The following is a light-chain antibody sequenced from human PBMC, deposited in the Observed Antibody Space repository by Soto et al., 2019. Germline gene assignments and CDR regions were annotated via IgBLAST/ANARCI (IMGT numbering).Light chain of an antibody. CDR3: QHYDTLS. J-gene: IGKJ5*01. V-gene: IGKV3-20*01. Sequence: EIVLTQSPGTLSLSQGERATLSCRASQSVRSTYLAWYQQKPGQAPRLLIYGASSRATGIPDRFTGSGSGTDFTLTISRLEPEDFAVYYCQHYDTLSFGQGTRLEI. CDR2: GAS. CDR1: QSVRSTY.